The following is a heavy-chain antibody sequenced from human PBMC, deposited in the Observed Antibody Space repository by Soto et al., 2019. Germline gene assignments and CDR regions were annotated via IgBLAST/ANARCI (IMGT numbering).Heavy chain of an antibody. D-gene: IGHD3-22*01. Sequence: PXKSMRISNKGSGYSCTSYWRIWVRQMPGKGVEWMGRIDPSDSYTNYSPSFQGHVTISADKSISTAYLQWSSLKASDTAMYYCARPSYDSSGYSTYYYYGMDVWGQGTTVTVSS. V-gene: IGHV5-10-1*01. CDR3: ARPSYDSSGYSTYYYYGMDV. CDR2: IDPSDSYT. J-gene: IGHJ6*02. CDR1: GYSCTSYW.